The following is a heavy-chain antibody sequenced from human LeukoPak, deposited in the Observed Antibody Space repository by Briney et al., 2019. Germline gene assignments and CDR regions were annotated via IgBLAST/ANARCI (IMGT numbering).Heavy chain of an antibody. J-gene: IGHJ5*02. CDR2: INTNTGNP. D-gene: IGHD2-15*01. V-gene: IGHV7-4-1*02. CDR3: ARENPTIHCSGGSCYSPHWFDP. Sequence: ASVKVSCKASGYTFTSYAMNWVRQAPGQGLGWMGWINTNTGNPTYAQGFTGRFVFSLDTSVSTAYLQISSLKAEDTAVCYCARENPTIHCSGGSCYSPHWFDPWGQGTLVTVSS. CDR1: GYTFTSYA.